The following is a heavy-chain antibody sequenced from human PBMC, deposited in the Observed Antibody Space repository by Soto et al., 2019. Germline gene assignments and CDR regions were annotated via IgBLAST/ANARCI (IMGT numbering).Heavy chain of an antibody. CDR1: GGSFSAYH. Sequence: SETLSLTCAVSGGSFSAYHWTWIRQTPGKGLEWIGEISHSGSTNYKPSLKSQVTISADPSKKQFSLNLTSMTAADSGAYYCARGECSSNYCFTRWALDIWGQGTVVTVSS. D-gene: IGHD2-2*01. V-gene: IGHV4-34*01. CDR2: ISHSGST. CDR3: ARGECSSNYCFTRWALDI. J-gene: IGHJ3*02.